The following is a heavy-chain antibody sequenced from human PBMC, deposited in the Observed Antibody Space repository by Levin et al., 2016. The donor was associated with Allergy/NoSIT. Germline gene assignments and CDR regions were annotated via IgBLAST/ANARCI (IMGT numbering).Heavy chain of an antibody. D-gene: IGHD3/OR15-3a*01. J-gene: IGHJ6*02. CDR2: VKNGGTT. CDR3: TTAPVFFWTGSFNSMDV. CDR1: GFTFSNAW. V-gene: IGHV3-15*01. Sequence: GESLKISCAASGFTFSNAWMNWVRQAPGKGLEWVGRVKNGGTTDYAAPVKGRFTISGDDSKNMVYLQMNSLKTEDTAVYFCTTAPVFFWTGSFNSMDVWGQGTTVIVSS.